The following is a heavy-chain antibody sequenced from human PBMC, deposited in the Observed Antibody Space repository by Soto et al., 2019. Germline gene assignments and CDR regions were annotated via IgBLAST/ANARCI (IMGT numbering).Heavy chain of an antibody. V-gene: IGHV1-2*04. Sequence: ASVKGSCKASGYSFSVYPIHWVRQAPGQGLEWMGCINPNSGGTEYAKKFQGWVTMTRDTSTSTAYMELSRLKSDDTAVYYCAVTSYFYRSASSNDTFDSWGLGTMVTV. CDR2: INPNSGGT. CDR3: AVTSYFYRSASSNDTFDS. J-gene: IGHJ3*01. D-gene: IGHD2-15*01. CDR1: GYSFSVYP.